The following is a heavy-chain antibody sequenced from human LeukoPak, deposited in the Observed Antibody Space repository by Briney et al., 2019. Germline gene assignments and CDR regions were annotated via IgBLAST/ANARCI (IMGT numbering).Heavy chain of an antibody. Sequence: GGSLRLSCTASGFPFIEYSMNWVRQAPGKGLEWISYTGIDSGNTKYADSVRDRFTISADKAKNSLYLQMNSLRVEDTAVYYCARDHNYAFDNWGQGTLVSVAS. J-gene: IGHJ4*02. CDR1: GFPFIEYS. CDR3: ARDHNYAFDN. D-gene: IGHD1-1*01. V-gene: IGHV3-48*01. CDR2: TGIDSGNT.